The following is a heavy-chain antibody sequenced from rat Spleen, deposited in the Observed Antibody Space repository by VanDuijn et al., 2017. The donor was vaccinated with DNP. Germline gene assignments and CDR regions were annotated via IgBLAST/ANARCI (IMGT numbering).Heavy chain of an antibody. Sequence: QIQLQQSGAELAKPGSSVQISCKASGYIFTNDYIGWIKQTTGQGLDYIGYINTGSGGISYNEKFKGKATLTVDKSSSTAFMQLSSLTPDDSAVYYCARWGRDTGFGYWGQGTLVTVSS. J-gene: IGHJ3*01. CDR1: GYIFTNDY. CDR2: INTGSGGI. CDR3: ARWGRDTGFGY. V-gene: IGHV1-43*01. D-gene: IGHD4-3*01.